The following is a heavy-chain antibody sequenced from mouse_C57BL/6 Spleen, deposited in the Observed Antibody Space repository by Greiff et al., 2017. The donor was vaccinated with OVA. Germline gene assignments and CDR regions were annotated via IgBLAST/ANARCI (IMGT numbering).Heavy chain of an antibody. CDR3: ARNAGDGYSLDD. Sequence: QVQLKESGPGLVQPSQSLSITCKVSGFSLTSYGVHWVRQSPGKGLEWLGVIWRGGSTDYNAAFIYRLSISKDNSESQVFFRMNSLQADDTAIYSWARNAGDGYSLDDGGQGTTRTVSS. CDR2: IWRGGST. V-gene: IGHV2-2*01. CDR1: GFSLTSYG. D-gene: IGHD2-3*01. J-gene: IGHJ2*01.